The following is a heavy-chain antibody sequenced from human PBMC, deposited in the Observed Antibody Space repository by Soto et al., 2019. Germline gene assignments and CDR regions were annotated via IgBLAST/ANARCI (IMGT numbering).Heavy chain of an antibody. CDR2: IYYSGST. J-gene: IGHJ4*02. D-gene: IGHD4-17*01. V-gene: IGHV4-31*03. CDR1: GGSISSGGYY. Sequence: NPSETLSLTCTVSGGSISSGGYYWSWIRQHPGKGLEWIGYIYYSGSTYYNPSLKSRVTISVDTSKNQFSLKLSSVTAADTAVYYCARDLYGGQLFDYWGQGTLVTVSS. CDR3: ARDLYGGQLFDY.